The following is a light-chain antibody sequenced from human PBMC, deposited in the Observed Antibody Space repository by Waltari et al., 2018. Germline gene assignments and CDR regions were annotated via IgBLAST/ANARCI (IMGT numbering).Light chain of an antibody. Sequence: EIVMTQSQDFQSVTPKEKATITCRASQSIGTSLQWYQQKPGQSPKLLIKYASQSISGVPSRFSGSGSGTEFILTINSLEAEDAAAYYCHQSDSLPWTFGQGTKVEIK. V-gene: IGKV6D-21*02. CDR1: QSIGTS. J-gene: IGKJ1*01. CDR2: YAS. CDR3: HQSDSLPWT.